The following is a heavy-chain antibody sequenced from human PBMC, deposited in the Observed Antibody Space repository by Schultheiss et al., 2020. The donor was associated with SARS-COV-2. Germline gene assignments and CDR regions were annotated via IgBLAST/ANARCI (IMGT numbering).Heavy chain of an antibody. V-gene: IGHV3-74*01. D-gene: IGHD3-3*01. CDR2: INSDGSST. CDR1: GFTVSSNY. CDR3: ARGSSITIFGVVTPRWGGMDV. J-gene: IGHJ6*02. Sequence: GGSLRLSCAASGFTVSSNYMSWVRQAPGKGLEWVSRINSDGSSTSYADSVKGRFTISRDNAKNTLYLQMNSLRAEDTAVYYCARGSSITIFGVVTPRWGGMDVWGQGTTVTVSS.